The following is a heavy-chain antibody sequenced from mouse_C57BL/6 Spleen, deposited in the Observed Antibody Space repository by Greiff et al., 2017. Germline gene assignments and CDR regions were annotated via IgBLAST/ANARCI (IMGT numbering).Heavy chain of an antibody. CDR2: IYPGNGDT. CDR1: GYTFTSYN. CDR3: ARGAYDYDGGAFDY. J-gene: IGHJ2*01. Sequence: QVQLKQSGAELVRPGASVKMSCKASGYTFTSYNMHWVKQTPRQGLEWIGAIYPGNGDTSYNQKFKGKATLTVDKSSSTAYMQLSSLTSEDSAVYFCARGAYDYDGGAFDYWGQGTTLTVSS. D-gene: IGHD2-4*01. V-gene: IGHV1-12*01.